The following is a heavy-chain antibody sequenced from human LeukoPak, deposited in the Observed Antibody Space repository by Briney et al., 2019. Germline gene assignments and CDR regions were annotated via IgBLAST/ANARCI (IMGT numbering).Heavy chain of an antibody. V-gene: IGHV4-61*09. CDR1: GGSISSGSYY. J-gene: IGHJ5*02. CDR2: IYRSGST. Sequence: SQTLSLTCTVSGGSISSGSYYWSWIRQPAGKRLEWIGHIYRSGSTNYNPSLKSRVTISVDTSKNQFSLKLSSVTAADTAVYYCARSQARLGWFDPWGQGALVTVSS. CDR3: ARSQARLGWFDP. D-gene: IGHD6-19*01.